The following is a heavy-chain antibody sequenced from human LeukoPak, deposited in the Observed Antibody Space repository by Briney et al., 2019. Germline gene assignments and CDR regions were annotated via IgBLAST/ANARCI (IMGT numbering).Heavy chain of an antibody. V-gene: IGHV3-30*01. CDR2: ISYDGSNK. CDR1: GFTFSSYA. J-gene: IGHJ6*03. CDR3: ARTSSGYYSEAVTAFWLYYYHYMDV. Sequence: PGRSLRLSCAASGFTFSSYAMHWVRQAPGKGLEWVAVISYDGSNKYYADSVKGRFTISRDNSKNTLYLQMNSLRAEDTAVYYCARTSSGYYSEAVTAFWLYYYHYMDVWGKGTTVTVSS. D-gene: IGHD3-22*01.